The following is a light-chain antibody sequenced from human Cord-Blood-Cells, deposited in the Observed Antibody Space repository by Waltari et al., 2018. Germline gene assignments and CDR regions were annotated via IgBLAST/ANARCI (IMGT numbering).Light chain of an antibody. V-gene: IGKV3-11*01. J-gene: IGKJ5*01. Sequence: IVLTQSPATLSLSPGERATLSCRASQSVSSYLAWYQQKPGQAPRLLIYDASNRATGIPARFSGSGSGTDFTLTLSSLEPEDFAVYYCQQRSNWLITFGQGTRLEIK. CDR3: QQRSNWLIT. CDR2: DAS. CDR1: QSVSSY.